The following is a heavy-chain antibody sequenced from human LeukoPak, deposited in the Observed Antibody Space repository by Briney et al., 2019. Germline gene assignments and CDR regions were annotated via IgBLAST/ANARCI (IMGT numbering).Heavy chain of an antibody. J-gene: IGHJ5*02. V-gene: IGHV4-59*01. CDR2: IYYSGST. Sequence: SETLSLTCTVSGGSISSYYWSWIRQPPGKGLEWIGYIYYSGSTNYNPSLKSRVTISVDTSKNQFSLKLSSVTAADTAVYYCARVPPHYDILTGYYNNWFDPWGQGTLVTVSS. D-gene: IGHD3-9*01. CDR3: ARVPPHYDILTGYYNNWFDP. CDR1: GGSISSYY.